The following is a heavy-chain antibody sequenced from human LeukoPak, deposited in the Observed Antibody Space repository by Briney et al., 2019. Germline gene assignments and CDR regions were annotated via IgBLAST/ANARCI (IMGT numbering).Heavy chain of an antibody. J-gene: IGHJ4*02. CDR1: GYTFTGYY. CDR3: ARARYTMVRGVTSNLFDY. Sequence: ASVKVSCKASGYTFTGYYMHWVRQAPGQGLEWMAWINPNSGGTNYAQKFQGRVTMTRDTSISTAYMELSRLRSDDTAVYYCARARYTMVRGVTSNLFDYWGQGTLVTVSS. D-gene: IGHD3-10*01. CDR2: INPNSGGT. V-gene: IGHV1-2*02.